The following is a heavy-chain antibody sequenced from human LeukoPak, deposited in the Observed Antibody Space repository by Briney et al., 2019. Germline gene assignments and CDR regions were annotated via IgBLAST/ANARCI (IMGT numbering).Heavy chain of an antibody. D-gene: IGHD1-1*01. CDR1: GGSISSSSYY. V-gene: IGHV4-39*01. Sequence: PSETLSLTCTVSGGSISSSSYYWGWIRQPPGKGLEWIGSIYYSGSTYYNPSLKSRVTISVDTSKNQFSLKLSSVTAADTAVYYCARLAGTTVYYYMDVWGRGTTVTVSS. CDR3: ARLAGTTVYYYMDV. CDR2: IYYSGST. J-gene: IGHJ6*03.